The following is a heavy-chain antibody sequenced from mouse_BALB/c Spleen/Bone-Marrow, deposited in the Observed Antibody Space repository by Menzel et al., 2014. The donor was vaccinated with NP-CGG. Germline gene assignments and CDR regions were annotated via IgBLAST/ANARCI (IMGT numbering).Heavy chain of an antibody. CDR2: ISSGGSYT. V-gene: IGHV5-6*01. J-gene: IGHJ2*01. Sequence: EVKLMVSGGDLVKPGGSLKLSCAASGFTFXSYGMSWVRQTPDKRLEWVATISSGGSYTYYPDSVKGRFTISRDNAKNTLYLQMSSLKSEDTAMYYCARQTYYDYDGYFDYWGQGTTLTVSS. CDR3: ARQTYYDYDGYFDY. D-gene: IGHD2-4*01. CDR1: GFTFXSYG.